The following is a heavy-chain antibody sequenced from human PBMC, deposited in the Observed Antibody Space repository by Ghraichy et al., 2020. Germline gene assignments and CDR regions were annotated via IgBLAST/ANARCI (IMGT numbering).Heavy chain of an antibody. CDR1: GYTFTGHY. Sequence: ASVKVSCKASGYTFTGHYMHWVRQAPGQGLEWMVWINTNSGATNYAQKFQGRVTMTRDTYISTAYMELNRLRSDDAAVYYCTRGYNDHGPTHDFDLDVWGHGTTVTVSS. D-gene: IGHD4-17*01. CDR2: INTNSGAT. CDR3: TRGYNDHGPTHDFDLDV. V-gene: IGHV1-2*02. J-gene: IGHJ6*02.